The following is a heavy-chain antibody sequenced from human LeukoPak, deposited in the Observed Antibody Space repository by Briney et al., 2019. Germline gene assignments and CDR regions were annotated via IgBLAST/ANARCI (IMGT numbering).Heavy chain of an antibody. D-gene: IGHD3-10*01. Sequence: SETLSLTCTVSGGSISSGGYYWSWLRQHPGKGLEWIGYIYYSGSTYYNPSLKSRVTTSVDTSKNQFSLKLSSVTAADTTVYYCARGSYRSGSYNWFDPWGQGTLVTVSS. CDR2: IYYSGST. CDR3: ARGSYRSGSYNWFDP. V-gene: IGHV4-31*03. CDR1: GGSISSGGYY. J-gene: IGHJ5*02.